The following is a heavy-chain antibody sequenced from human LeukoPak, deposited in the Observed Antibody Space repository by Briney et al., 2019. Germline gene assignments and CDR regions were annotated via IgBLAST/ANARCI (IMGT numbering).Heavy chain of an antibody. CDR2: TYYRSKWYN. CDR1: GDSVSANGAA. J-gene: IGHJ3*02. V-gene: IGHV6-1*01. Sequence: SQTLSLTCAISGDSVSANGAAWNWIRQSPSRGLEWLGRTYYRSKWYNDYAVSVKSRITINPDTSKNQFSLQLNSVTPEDTAVYYCAGVPYYDFQADAFDIWGQGTMVTVSS. CDR3: AGVPYYDFQADAFDI. D-gene: IGHD3-3*01.